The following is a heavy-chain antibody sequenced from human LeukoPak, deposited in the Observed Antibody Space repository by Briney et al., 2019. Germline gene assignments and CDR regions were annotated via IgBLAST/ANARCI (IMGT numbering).Heavy chain of an antibody. Sequence: SETLSLTCTVSGDSISSNGDYWGWIRQPPGKGLEWIGSIYYSGSTYYNPSLKSRVTISVDTSKNPFSLKLSSVTAADTAVYYCARHDYSNYVLWWFDPWGQGTLVTVSS. J-gene: IGHJ5*02. CDR2: IYYSGST. V-gene: IGHV4-39*01. CDR1: GDSISSNGDY. D-gene: IGHD4-11*01. CDR3: ARHDYSNYVLWWFDP.